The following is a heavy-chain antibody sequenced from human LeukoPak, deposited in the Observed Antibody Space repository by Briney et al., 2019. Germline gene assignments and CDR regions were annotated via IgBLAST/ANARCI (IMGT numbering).Heavy chain of an antibody. CDR3: AKKPSSGYYYIDY. D-gene: IGHD3-22*01. CDR1: GFTFSSYA. Sequence: PGGSLRLSCAASGFTFSSYAMSWVRQAPGKGLEWVSTISDSGGSTYYADSVKGRFTISRDNSKNTLYLQMNSLRAEDTAVYCCAKKPSSGYYYIDYWGQGTLVTVS. V-gene: IGHV3-23*01. CDR2: ISDSGGST. J-gene: IGHJ4*02.